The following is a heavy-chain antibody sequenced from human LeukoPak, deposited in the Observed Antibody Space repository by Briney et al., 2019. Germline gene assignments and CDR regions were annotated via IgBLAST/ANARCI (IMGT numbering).Heavy chain of an antibody. CDR3: ARDLRASYNYGFDH. V-gene: IGHV4-59*11. Sequence: PSETLSLTCSVSGASISSHYWSWIRQPPGKGLEWIGYIHYSGSTNCNPSLKSRVTISIDTSKNHFSLKLSSVTAADTAEYYCARDLRASYNYGFDHWGQGTLVTASS. CDR2: IHYSGST. D-gene: IGHD5-18*01. CDR1: GASISSHY. J-gene: IGHJ4*02.